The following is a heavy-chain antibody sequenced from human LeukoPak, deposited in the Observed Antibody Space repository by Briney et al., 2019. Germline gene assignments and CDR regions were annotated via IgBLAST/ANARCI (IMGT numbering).Heavy chain of an antibody. J-gene: IGHJ4*02. Sequence: SETLSLTCAAYGGSFSGYYWSWIRQPPGKGLEWIGEINHSGSANYNPSLKSRVTISVDTSKNQFSLKLSSVTAADTAVYYCASVYDSSGYYPFWGQGTLVTVSS. CDR1: GGSFSGYY. V-gene: IGHV4-34*01. CDR3: ASVYDSSGYYPF. CDR2: INHSGSA. D-gene: IGHD3-22*01.